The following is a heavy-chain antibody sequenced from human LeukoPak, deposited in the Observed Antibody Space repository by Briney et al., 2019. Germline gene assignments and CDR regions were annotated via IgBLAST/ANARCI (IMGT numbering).Heavy chain of an antibody. CDR1: GFVFSSYG. J-gene: IGHJ4*02. D-gene: IGHD3-10*01. CDR3: VKQVFGETGYFDS. CDR2: IRYDGSNE. V-gene: IGHV3-30*02. Sequence: PGGSLRLSRAASGFVFSSYGMHWVRQAPGKGLEWVAFIRYDGSNEYYADSVEGRFTISRDNSKSTLYLQMKSLRVEDTALYYCVKQVFGETGYFDSWGQGTLVSVST.